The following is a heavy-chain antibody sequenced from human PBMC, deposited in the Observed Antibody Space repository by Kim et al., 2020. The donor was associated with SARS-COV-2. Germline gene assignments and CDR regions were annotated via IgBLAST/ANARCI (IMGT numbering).Heavy chain of an antibody. CDR2: IYYSGTT. CDR1: GGSVSSGSYF. V-gene: IGHV4-61*01. CDR3: ARASNDFWSGYPYYFDY. D-gene: IGHD3-3*01. Sequence: SETLSLTCTVSGGSVSSGSYFWSWIRQPPGKGLEWIGYIYYSGTTNYNPSLKSRFTMSVDTSKNQFSLKLRSVTAADTAVYYCARASNDFWSGYPYYFDYWGQGTLVTVSS. J-gene: IGHJ4*02.